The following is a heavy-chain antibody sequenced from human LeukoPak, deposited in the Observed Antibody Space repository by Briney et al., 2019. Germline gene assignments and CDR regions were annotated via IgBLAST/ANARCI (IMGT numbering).Heavy chain of an antibody. J-gene: IGHJ4*02. CDR1: GYTFTSYG. D-gene: IGHD3-3*01. Sequence: ASVKVSCKASGYTFTSYGISWVRQAPGQGLEWMGWISAYNGNTNYAQKLQGRVTMTTDTSTSTAYMELRSLRSDDTAVCYCARDSLDHDFWNGYSYWGQGTLVTVSS. CDR2: ISAYNGNT. CDR3: ARDSLDHDFWNGYSY. V-gene: IGHV1-18*01.